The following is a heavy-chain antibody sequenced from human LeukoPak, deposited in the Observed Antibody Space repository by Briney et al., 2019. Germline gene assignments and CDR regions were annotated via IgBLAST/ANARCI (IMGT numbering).Heavy chain of an antibody. CDR1: GFTFSTNA. V-gene: IGHV3-23*01. CDR2: FGGTGGDI. J-gene: IGHJ4*02. CDR3: AKDILRWAFDY. D-gene: IGHD4-23*01. Sequence: GGSLRLSCAASGFTFSTNAMAWVRQAPGKGLEWVSAFGGTGGDIHYADSVKGRFTISRDNSKGILYLQMNSLRAEDTAVYYCAKDILRWAFDYWGQGILVTVSS.